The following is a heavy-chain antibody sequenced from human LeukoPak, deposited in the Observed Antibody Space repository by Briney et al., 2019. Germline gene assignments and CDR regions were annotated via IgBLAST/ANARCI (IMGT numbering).Heavy chain of an antibody. Sequence: KPSETLSLTCAVYGGSFSGYYWSWIRQPPGKGLEWIGEINHSGSTNYNPSLKSRVTISVDTSKNQFSLKLSSVTAADTAVYYCARAELERRGAVEYYFDYWGQGTLVTVSS. CDR2: INHSGST. V-gene: IGHV4-34*01. CDR3: ARAELERRGAVEYYFDY. CDR1: GGSFSGYY. J-gene: IGHJ4*02. D-gene: IGHD1-1*01.